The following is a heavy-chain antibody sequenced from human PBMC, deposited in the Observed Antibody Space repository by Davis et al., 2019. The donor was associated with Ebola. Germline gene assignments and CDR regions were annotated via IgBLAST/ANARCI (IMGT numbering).Heavy chain of an antibody. Sequence: GESLKISCAASGFTFSSYARRWVCQAPGKGLEWVSGISGGGGSTYYADSVKGRFSISRDNSKDTLYLQMNSLRGEDTAVYYCAKGDTAKDWGQGTLVTVSS. V-gene: IGHV3-23*01. CDR1: GFTFSSYA. CDR3: AKGDTAKD. D-gene: IGHD5-18*01. CDR2: ISGGGGST. J-gene: IGHJ4*02.